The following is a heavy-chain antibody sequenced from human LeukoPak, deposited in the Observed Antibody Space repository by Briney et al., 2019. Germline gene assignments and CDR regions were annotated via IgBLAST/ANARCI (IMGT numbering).Heavy chain of an antibody. CDR2: LDPEDGQT. V-gene: IGHV1-24*01. D-gene: IGHD3-3*01. CDR3: ATDRPIFGVVIGGFDD. J-gene: IGHJ4*02. Sequence: ASVKVSCKVSGYSLTELAIHWVRQAPGKGLEWMGGLDPEDGQTIYPQKFQGRVSLTEDTSTDTAYMELSGLRSEDTAVYYCATDRPIFGVVIGGFDDWGQGTLVTVSS. CDR1: GYSLTELA.